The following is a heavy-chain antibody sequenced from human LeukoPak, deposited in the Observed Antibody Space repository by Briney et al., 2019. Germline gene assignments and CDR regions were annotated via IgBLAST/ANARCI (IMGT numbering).Heavy chain of an antibody. CDR3: AKDTRAMIAFGGLIYPHY. CDR1: GFTFSSYA. V-gene: IGHV3-30-3*01. J-gene: IGHJ4*02. D-gene: IGHD3-16*01. CDR2: ISYDGSNK. Sequence: GGSLRLSCAASGFTFSSYAMHWVRQAPGKGLEWVAVISYDGSNKYYADSVKGRLTISRDNSKNTLYLQMNSLRAEDTAVYYCAKDTRAMIAFGGLIYPHYWGQGTPVTVSS.